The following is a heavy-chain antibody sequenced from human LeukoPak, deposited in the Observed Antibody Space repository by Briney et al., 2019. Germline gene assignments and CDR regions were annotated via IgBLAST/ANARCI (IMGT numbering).Heavy chain of an antibody. CDR3: ARGLRGIAVAVTRGYFDY. J-gene: IGHJ4*02. CDR1: GGSFSGYY. CDR2: INHSGST. D-gene: IGHD6-19*01. V-gene: IGHV4-34*01. Sequence: TETLSLTCAVYGGSFSGYYWSWIRQPPGKGLEWIGEINHSGSTNYNPSLKSRVTISVDTSKNQFSLKLSSVTAADTAVYYCARGLRGIAVAVTRGYFDYWGQGTLVTVSS.